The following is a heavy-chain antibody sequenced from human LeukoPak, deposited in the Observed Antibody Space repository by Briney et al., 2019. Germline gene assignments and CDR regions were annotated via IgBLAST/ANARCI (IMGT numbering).Heavy chain of an antibody. J-gene: IGHJ4*02. CDR3: ARGAAAGDFDY. V-gene: IGHV4-59*01. Sequence: SETLSLTCTVSGGSISSYYWSWIRQPPGKGLEWIGYIYYSGSTNYNPSLKSRVTISVDTSKNQFSLKLSSVTAADTAVYYCARGAAAGDFDYWGQGTLVTVSS. D-gene: IGHD6-13*01. CDR2: IYYSGST. CDR1: GGSISSYY.